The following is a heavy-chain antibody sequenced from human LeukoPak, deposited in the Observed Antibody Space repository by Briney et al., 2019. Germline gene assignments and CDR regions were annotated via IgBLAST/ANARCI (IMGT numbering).Heavy chain of an antibody. CDR1: GYTFTSNG. V-gene: IGHV1-18*01. CDR2: ISAYNGNT. D-gene: IGHD5-24*01. J-gene: IGHJ3*01. Sequence: ASVKVSCKASGYTFTSNGFSWVRRAPGQGLEWMGWISAYNGNTNYAQKLQGRVTMTTDTSTSTAYKELRSLRSDDTAVYYCARFTANRDGYNLLPDAFDVWGQGTMVTVSS. CDR3: ARFTANRDGYNLLPDAFDV.